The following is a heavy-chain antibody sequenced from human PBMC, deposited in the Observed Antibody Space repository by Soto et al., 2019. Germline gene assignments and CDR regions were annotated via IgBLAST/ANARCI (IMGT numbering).Heavy chain of an antibody. V-gene: IGHV3-23*01. J-gene: IGHJ4*02. D-gene: IGHD1-26*01. Sequence: PGGSLRLSCAASGFTFSSYAMSWVRQAPGKGLEWVSAISGSGGSTYYADSVKGRFTTSRDDSKNTLYLQMNSLRAEDTAVYYCANPTLGGATKPLPYWGQGTLVTVSS. CDR3: ANPTLGGATKPLPY. CDR1: GFTFSSYA. CDR2: ISGSGGST.